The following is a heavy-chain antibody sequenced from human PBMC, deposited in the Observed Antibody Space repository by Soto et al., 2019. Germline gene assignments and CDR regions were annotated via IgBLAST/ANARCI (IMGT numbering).Heavy chain of an antibody. CDR3: ARLRDCSGGSCYSGAFDI. CDR2: IWYDGSNK. CDR1: GFTFSSYG. Sequence: GGSLRLSCAASGFTFSSYGMHWVRQAPGKGLEWVAVIWYDGSNKYYADSVKGRFTISRDNSKNTLYLQMNSLRAEDTAVYYCARLRDCSGGSCYSGAFDIWGQGTMVTVSS. J-gene: IGHJ3*02. V-gene: IGHV3-33*01. D-gene: IGHD2-15*01.